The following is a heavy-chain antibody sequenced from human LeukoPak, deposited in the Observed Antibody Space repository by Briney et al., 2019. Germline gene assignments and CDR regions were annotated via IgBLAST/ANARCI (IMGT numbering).Heavy chain of an antibody. CDR1: GFTFSSYS. CDR3: ARDEYYGSGSYYNYYYYMDV. D-gene: IGHD3-10*01. CDR2: ISSSSSYI. J-gene: IGHJ6*03. Sequence: GGSLRLSCAASGFTFSSYSMNWVRLAPGKGLGLVASISSSSSYIYYANSVKGRFTISRDNAKNSLYLQMNSVRAEDTAVYYCARDEYYGSGSYYNYYYYMDVWGKGTTVTVSS. V-gene: IGHV3-21*01.